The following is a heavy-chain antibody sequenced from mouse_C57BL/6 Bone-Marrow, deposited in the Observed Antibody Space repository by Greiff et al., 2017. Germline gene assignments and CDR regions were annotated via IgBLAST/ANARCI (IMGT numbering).Heavy chain of an antibody. Sequence: QVQLQQPGAELVRPGSSVKLSCKASGYTFTSYWMDWVKQRPGQGLEWIGNIYPSDSETHYNQKFKDKATLTVDKSSSTAYMQLSSLTSEDSAVYYCARAPLDGNYAAMDYWGQGTSVTVSS. CDR1: GYTFTSYW. D-gene: IGHD2-1*01. CDR3: ARAPLDGNYAAMDY. CDR2: IYPSDSET. V-gene: IGHV1-61*01. J-gene: IGHJ4*01.